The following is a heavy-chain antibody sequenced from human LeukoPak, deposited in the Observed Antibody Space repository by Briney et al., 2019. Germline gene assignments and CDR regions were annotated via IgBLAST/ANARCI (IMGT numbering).Heavy chain of an antibody. Sequence: GGSLRLSCAASGFTFSSYSMNWVRQAPGKGLEWVSSISSSTSYIYYADSVKGRFTISRDNAKNSLYLQMNSLRAEDTAVYYCARDGGSHRGYWGQGTLVTVSS. CDR1: GFTFSSYS. V-gene: IGHV3-21*01. J-gene: IGHJ4*02. CDR3: ARDGGSHRGY. CDR2: ISSSTSYI. D-gene: IGHD1-26*01.